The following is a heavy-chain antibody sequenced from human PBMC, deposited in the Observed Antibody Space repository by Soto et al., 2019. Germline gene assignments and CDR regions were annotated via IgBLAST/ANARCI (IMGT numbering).Heavy chain of an antibody. D-gene: IGHD2-15*01. CDR1: GFNFSDYA. CDR3: AKIKPLQLARFYYYAMDV. V-gene: IGHV3-23*01. CDR2: ISGGARST. J-gene: IGHJ6*02. Sequence: EVQLLESGGGLIQPGGSLRISCEASGFNFSDYAMNWVRQAPGKGLEWVSGISGGARSTYYADSVKGRFTISRDNSKNTLYLHMNSLRADDMALYFCAKIKPLQLARFYYYAMDVWGQGTAVTVSS.